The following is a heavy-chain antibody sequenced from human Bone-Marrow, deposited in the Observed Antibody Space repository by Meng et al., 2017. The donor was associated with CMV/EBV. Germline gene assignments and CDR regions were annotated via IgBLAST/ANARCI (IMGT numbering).Heavy chain of an antibody. CDR3: ARDTDYGSGRGYYFDY. J-gene: IGHJ4*02. D-gene: IGHD3-10*01. CDR2: ISSSSSYI. CDR1: GFTFSSYS. Sequence: GESLKISCAASGFTFSSYSMNWVRQAPGKGLEWVSSISSSSSYIYYADSVKGRFTISRDNAKNSLYLQMNSLRAEDTAMYYCARDTDYGSGRGYYFDYWGQGTLVTVSS. V-gene: IGHV3-21*01.